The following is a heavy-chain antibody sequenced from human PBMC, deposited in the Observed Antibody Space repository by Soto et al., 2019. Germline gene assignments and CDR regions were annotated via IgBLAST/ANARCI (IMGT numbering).Heavy chain of an antibody. J-gene: IGHJ4*02. Sequence: ASVKVSCKASGYTFASCAISWMRQAPGQGLEWMGWISAYNGNTNYAQKLQGRVTMTTDTSTSTAYMELRSLRSDDTAVYYCARYRFGVVIIPDYWGQGTLVTVSS. CDR1: GYTFASCA. V-gene: IGHV1-18*01. D-gene: IGHD3-3*01. CDR2: ISAYNGNT. CDR3: ARYRFGVVIIPDY.